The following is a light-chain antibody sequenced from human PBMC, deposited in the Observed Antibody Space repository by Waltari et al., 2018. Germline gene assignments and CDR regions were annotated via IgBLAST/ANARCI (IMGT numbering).Light chain of an antibody. CDR3: QKYGTLPAT. J-gene: IGKJ1*01. V-gene: IGKV3-20*01. CDR2: DAS. Sequence: EIVLTQSPGTLSVSPGERVTLSCRASQSVSRTLAWYQQTPGQAPRLLIYDASTGTTGIPDRFSGSGSGTDFSLTISRLEPEDFAVYDCQKYGTLPATFGQGTKVEIK. CDR1: QSVSRT.